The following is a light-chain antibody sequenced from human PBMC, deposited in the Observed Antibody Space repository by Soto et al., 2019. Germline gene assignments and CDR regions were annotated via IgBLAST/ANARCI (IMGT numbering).Light chain of an antibody. CDR1: QSVNTNY. Sequence: ETVLTQSPGTLSLSPGERATLYCRASQSVNTNYLGWYQQKPGQAPRLLMDGASSRATGIPDRFSGSGSGTDFTLTISRLEPEDFAVYYCQQHGDSLTFGGGTK. J-gene: IGKJ4*01. CDR3: QQHGDSLT. CDR2: GAS. V-gene: IGKV3-20*01.